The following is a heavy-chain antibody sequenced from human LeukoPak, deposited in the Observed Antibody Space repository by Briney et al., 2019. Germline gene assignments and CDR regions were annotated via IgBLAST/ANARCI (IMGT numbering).Heavy chain of an antibody. D-gene: IGHD3-10*01. V-gene: IGHV4-59*01. CDR3: AKDLGPSFGELYNWFDP. CDR1: GGSISSYY. Sequence: SETLSLTCTVSGGSISSYYWSWIRQPPGKGLEWIGYIYYSGSTNYNPSLKSRVTISVDTSKNQFSLKLSSVTAADTAVYYCAKDLGPSFGELYNWFDPWGQGTLVTVSS. CDR2: IYYSGST. J-gene: IGHJ5*02.